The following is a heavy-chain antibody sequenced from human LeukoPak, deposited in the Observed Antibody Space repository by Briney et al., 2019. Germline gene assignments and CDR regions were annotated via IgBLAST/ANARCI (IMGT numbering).Heavy chain of an antibody. Sequence: RGSLRLSCAASGFTFTYSAMTWVRQAPGKGLEWVSTVSGSGGNTYYADSVKGRFTISRDNSENTVSLQMNSLRAQDTAVYYCAKSLAVPGSPDQWGQGTLVTVSS. CDR2: VSGSGGNT. V-gene: IGHV3-23*01. D-gene: IGHD6-19*01. CDR3: AKSLAVPGSPDQ. J-gene: IGHJ4*02. CDR1: GFTFTYSA.